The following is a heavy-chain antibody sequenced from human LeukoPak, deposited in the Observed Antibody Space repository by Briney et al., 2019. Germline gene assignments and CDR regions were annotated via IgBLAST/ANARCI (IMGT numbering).Heavy chain of an antibody. J-gene: IGHJ4*02. Sequence: ASVKVSCKASGYTFTSYCISWVRQAPGQGLEWMGWISAYNGNTNYAQKLQGRVTMTTDTSTSTAYMELRSLRSDDTAAYYCARPDSSGYGYYFDYWGQGTLVTVSS. CDR2: ISAYNGNT. V-gene: IGHV1-18*01. CDR1: GYTFTSYC. CDR3: ARPDSSGYGYYFDY. D-gene: IGHD3-22*01.